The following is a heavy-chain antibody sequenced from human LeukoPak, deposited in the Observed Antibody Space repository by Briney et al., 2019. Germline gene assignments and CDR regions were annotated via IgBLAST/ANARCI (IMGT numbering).Heavy chain of an antibody. CDR1: GYTFTSYD. V-gene: IGHV1-8*03. D-gene: IGHD4-23*01. CDR2: MNPNSGNT. CDR3: TRRTTTVVNGFDP. Sequence: ASVKVSCKASGYTFTSYDINWVRQATGQGLEWMGWMNPNSGNTGYAQKFQGRVTITRNTSISTAYMELSSLRSEDTAVYYCTRRTTTVVNGFDPWGQGTLVTVSS. J-gene: IGHJ5*02.